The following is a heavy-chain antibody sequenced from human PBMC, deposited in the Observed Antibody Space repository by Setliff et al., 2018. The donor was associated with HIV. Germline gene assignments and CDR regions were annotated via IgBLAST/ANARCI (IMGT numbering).Heavy chain of an antibody. CDR3: ARAGGYYDILTGTRRDYYYGMDV. D-gene: IGHD3-9*01. CDR1: GGSFSGYY. Sequence: SETLSLTCAVYGGSFSGYYWSWIRQPPGKGLEWIGEIIHSGSTNYNPSLKSRVTISVDTSKKQFSLKLSPVTAADTAVYYCARAGGYYDILTGTRRDYYYGMDVWGQGTRVTV. CDR2: IIHSGST. V-gene: IGHV4-34*12. J-gene: IGHJ6*02.